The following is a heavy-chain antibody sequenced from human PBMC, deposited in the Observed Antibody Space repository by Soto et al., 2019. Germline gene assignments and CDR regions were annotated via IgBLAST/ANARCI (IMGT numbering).Heavy chain of an antibody. J-gene: IGHJ4*02. Sequence: GGSLRLSCAASGFTFSSYAMSWVRQAPGKGLEWVSAISGSGGSTYYADSVKGRFTISRDNSKNTLYLQMNSLRAEDTAVYYCAKDQIHEKKKILGYCSGGSCYSRRSWDPFDYWGQGTLVTVSS. D-gene: IGHD2-15*01. CDR2: ISGSGGST. V-gene: IGHV3-23*01. CDR3: AKDQIHEKKKILGYCSGGSCYSRRSWDPFDY. CDR1: GFTFSSYA.